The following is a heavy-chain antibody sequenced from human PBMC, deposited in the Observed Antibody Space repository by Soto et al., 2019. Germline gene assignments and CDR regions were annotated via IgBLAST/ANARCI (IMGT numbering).Heavy chain of an antibody. D-gene: IGHD4-17*01. CDR1: GFSLSTSGVG. J-gene: IGHJ4*02. CDR2: IYWDDDK. CDR3: ALGTLYGDYDY. V-gene: IGHV2-5*02. Sequence: QITLKESGPPLVKPTQTLTLTCTFSGFSLSTSGVGVGWIRQPPGKALEWLALIYWDDDKRYSPSLKSRLTITKDTSKNQVVLTMTNMDPVDTATYYCALGTLYGDYDYWGQGTLVTVSS.